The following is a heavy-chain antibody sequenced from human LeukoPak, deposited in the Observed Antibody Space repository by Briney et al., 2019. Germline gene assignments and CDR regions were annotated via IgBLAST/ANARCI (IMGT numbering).Heavy chain of an antibody. J-gene: IGHJ4*02. CDR2: ISGSGGST. Sequence: GGSLRLSCAASGFTFSSYAMSWVRQAPGKGLEWVSAISGSGGSTYYADSVKGRFTISRDNSKNTLYLQMNNLRSEDTALYYCVSPTADYPFLYYFDSWGQGTLVTVSS. V-gene: IGHV3-23*01. CDR3: VSPTADYPFLYYFDS. CDR1: GFTFSSYA. D-gene: IGHD5-12*01.